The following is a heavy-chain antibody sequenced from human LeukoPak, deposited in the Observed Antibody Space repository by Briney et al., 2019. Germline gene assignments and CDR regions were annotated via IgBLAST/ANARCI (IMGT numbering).Heavy chain of an antibody. CDR1: GGSISSGAYY. D-gene: IGHD1-26*01. V-gene: IGHV4-31*03. J-gene: IGHJ5*02. CDR3: AREDFLVGAPKNWFDP. Sequence: KPSQTLSLTCTVSGGSISSGAYYWSWIRQHPGKGLEWIGYIYYSGSTYYNPSLKSRVTISVDTSKNQFSLKLSSVTAADTAVYYCAREDFLVGAPKNWFDPWGQGTLVTVSS. CDR2: IYYSGST.